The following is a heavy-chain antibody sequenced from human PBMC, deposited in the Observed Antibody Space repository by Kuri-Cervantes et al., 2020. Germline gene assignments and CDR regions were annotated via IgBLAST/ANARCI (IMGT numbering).Heavy chain of an antibody. Sequence: GGSLRLSCAVSGVLVSRSGMSWVRQAPGKGLEWVSYMTTDATLKYADSVKGRFTISRDNAKNSVYLQMNSLRAEDTALYYCARDQDYYDNNGYYYWRYFQHWGQGTLVTVSS. J-gene: IGHJ1*01. V-gene: IGHV3-21*04. CDR1: GVLVSRSG. CDR2: MTTDATL. CDR3: ARDQDYYDNNGYYYWRYFQH. D-gene: IGHD3-22*01.